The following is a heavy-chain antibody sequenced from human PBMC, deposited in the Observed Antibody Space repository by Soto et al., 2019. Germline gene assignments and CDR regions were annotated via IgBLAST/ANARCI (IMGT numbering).Heavy chain of an antibody. CDR2: TYYSGST. CDR1: GDSITSGDYY. J-gene: IGHJ4*02. V-gene: IGHV4-30-4*01. Sequence: QVQLQESGPGLVKPSQTLSLTCTVSGDSITSGDYYWSWIRQPPGKGLEWIGYTYYSGSTYYNPPLESRVTISVDTSKNQFSLKLASATAADTAVYYCAVTQPLRLGYPTRDNWGQGTLVTVSS. D-gene: IGHD6-25*01. CDR3: AVTQPLRLGYPTRDN.